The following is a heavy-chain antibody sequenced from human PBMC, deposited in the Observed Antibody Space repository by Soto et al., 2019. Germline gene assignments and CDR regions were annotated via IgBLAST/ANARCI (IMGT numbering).Heavy chain of an antibody. CDR3: AREWANDTMIGGVSDGYYHGMDV. J-gene: IGHJ6*02. CDR2: INPSSGTT. CDR1: GYRFTTYY. Sequence: QVQLVQSGAEVKKPGASLKVSCKASGYRFTTYYIHWVRQAPGQGLECMGIINPSSGTTSYAEKFQAEVSMTKDTAANTDYMELSSLRSEDSGVYYCAREWANDTMIGGVSDGYYHGMDVWGQGTTVTVSS. D-gene: IGHD3-10*01. V-gene: IGHV1-46*01.